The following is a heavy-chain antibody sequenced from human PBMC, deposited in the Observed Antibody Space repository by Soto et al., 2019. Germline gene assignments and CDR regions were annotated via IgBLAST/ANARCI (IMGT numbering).Heavy chain of an antibody. CDR3: ARARPRVRGVRNAFDI. Sequence: SETLSLTCAVYGGSFSGYYWSWIRQPPGKGLEWIGEINHSGSTNYNPSLKSRVTISVDTSKNQFSLKLSSVTAADTAVYYCARARPRVRGVRNAFDISGQGTMVTVSS. J-gene: IGHJ3*02. V-gene: IGHV4-34*01. CDR1: GGSFSGYY. CDR2: INHSGST. D-gene: IGHD3-10*01.